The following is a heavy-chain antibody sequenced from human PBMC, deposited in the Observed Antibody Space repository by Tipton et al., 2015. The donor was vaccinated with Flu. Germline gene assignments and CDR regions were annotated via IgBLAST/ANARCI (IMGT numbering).Heavy chain of an antibody. CDR2: INPNSGGT. Sequence: QLVQSGAEVKKPGASVKVSCKASGYTFTGYYMHWVRQAPGQGLEWMGRINPNSGGTNYAQKFQGRVTMTRDTSISTAYMELSRLRSDDTAVYYCARGHPPGPLHNWFDPWGQGTLVTASS. D-gene: IGHD1-14*01. V-gene: IGHV1-2*06. CDR3: ARGHPPGPLHNWFDP. J-gene: IGHJ5*02. CDR1: GYTFTGYY.